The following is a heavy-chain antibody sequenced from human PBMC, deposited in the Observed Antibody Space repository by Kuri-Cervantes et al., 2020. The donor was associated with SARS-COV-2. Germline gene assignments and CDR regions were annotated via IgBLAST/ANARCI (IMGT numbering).Heavy chain of an antibody. Sequence: ASVKVSCKASGYTFTGYYMHWVRQAPGQGLEWMGWINPNSGGTNYAQKFQGRVTMTRDTSISTAYMELSSLRSEDTAVYYCARSVYYDSSGYYEGMDYWGQGTLVTVSS. J-gene: IGHJ4*02. CDR3: ARSVYYDSSGYYEGMDY. CDR2: INPNSGGT. D-gene: IGHD3-22*01. CDR1: GYTFTGYY. V-gene: IGHV1-2*02.